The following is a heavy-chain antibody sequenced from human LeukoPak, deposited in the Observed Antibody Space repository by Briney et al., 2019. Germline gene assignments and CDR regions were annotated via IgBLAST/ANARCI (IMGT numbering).Heavy chain of an antibody. V-gene: IGHV4-34*01. J-gene: IGHJ5*02. Sequence: SETLSLTCAVYGGSFSGYYWSWIRQPPGKGLEWIGEINHSGSTNYNPSLKSRVTISVDTSKNQFSLKLSSVTAADTVVYYCARLPLRWYGWFDPWGQETLVTVSS. CDR2: INHSGST. D-gene: IGHD4-23*01. CDR3: ARLPLRWYGWFDP. CDR1: GGSFSGYY.